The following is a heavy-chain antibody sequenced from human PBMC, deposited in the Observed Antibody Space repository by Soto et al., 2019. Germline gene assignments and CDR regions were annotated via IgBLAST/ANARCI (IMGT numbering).Heavy chain of an antibody. D-gene: IGHD6-19*01. J-gene: IGHJ3*02. CDR3: ARHKRIAVADDAFEI. CDR1: GGSISSYY. Sequence: QVQLQESGPGLVKPSETLSLTCTVSGGSISSYYWSWIRQPPGKGLEWIGYIYYSGSTNYNPSLKSRVTISVDTSKNQFSLKLSSVTAADTAVYYCARHKRIAVADDAFEIWGQGTMVTVSS. V-gene: IGHV4-59*08. CDR2: IYYSGST.